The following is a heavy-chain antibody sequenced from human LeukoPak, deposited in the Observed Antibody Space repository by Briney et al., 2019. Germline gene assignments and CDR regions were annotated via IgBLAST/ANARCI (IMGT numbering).Heavy chain of an antibody. CDR1: GFTVSSKY. CDR2: IYSGGST. V-gene: IGHV3-66*01. D-gene: IGHD1-14*01. CDR3: VRGRANRFEY. J-gene: IGHJ4*02. Sequence: GGSLRLSCAASGFTVSSKYMSWVRQAPGKGLEWVSVIYSGGSTYYADSVKGRFTISRDNSKNTVYLQMNSLRAEDTAVYYCVRGRANRFEYWGQGSLVTVSS.